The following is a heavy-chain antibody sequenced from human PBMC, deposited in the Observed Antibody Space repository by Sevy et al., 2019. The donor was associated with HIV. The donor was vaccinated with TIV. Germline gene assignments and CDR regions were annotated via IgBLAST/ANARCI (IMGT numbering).Heavy chain of an antibody. D-gene: IGHD1-20*01. Sequence: GGSLRLSCAASGFTFSSYAMSWVRQAPGKGLEWVSAISGSGGSTYYADSVKGRFTSSRDNSKNTLYLHMNSLRAEDTAVYYCANAAYNWRKEEGPYYFDYWGQGTLVTVSS. CDR2: ISGSGGST. CDR3: ANAAYNWRKEEGPYYFDY. V-gene: IGHV3-23*01. J-gene: IGHJ4*02. CDR1: GFTFSSYA.